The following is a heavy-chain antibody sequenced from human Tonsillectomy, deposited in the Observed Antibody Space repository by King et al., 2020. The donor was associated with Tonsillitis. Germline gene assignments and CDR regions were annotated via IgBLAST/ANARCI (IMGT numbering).Heavy chain of an antibody. D-gene: IGHD6-19*01. J-gene: IGHJ4*02. CDR2: ISYDGSNK. CDR1: GFTFSSYA. Sequence: VQLVESGGGVVQPERSLRLSCAASGFTFSSYAMHWVRQAPGKGLEWVAVISYDGSNKYYADSVKGRFTISRDNSKNTLYLQMNSLRAEDTAVYYCARDGVTEAVAGIFSTRDYWGQGTLVTVSS. V-gene: IGHV3-30-3*01. CDR3: ARDGVTEAVAGIFSTRDY.